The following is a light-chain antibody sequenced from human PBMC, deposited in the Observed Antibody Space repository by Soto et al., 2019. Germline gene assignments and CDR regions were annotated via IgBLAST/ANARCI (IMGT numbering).Light chain of an antibody. Sequence: QSVLTQPPSASGTPGQRVTISCSGSSSNIGSNNVNWYQQLPGTAPTLLIYSNNQRPSGVPDRFSGSKSGTSASLAVNGLQSEDEANDYCAAWDDSLNGPLFGGGTKLTVL. CDR2: SNN. CDR3: AAWDDSLNGPL. V-gene: IGLV1-44*01. J-gene: IGLJ3*02. CDR1: SSNIGSNN.